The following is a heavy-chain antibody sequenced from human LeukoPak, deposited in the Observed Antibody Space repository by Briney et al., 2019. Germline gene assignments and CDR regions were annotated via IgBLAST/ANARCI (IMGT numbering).Heavy chain of an antibody. J-gene: IGHJ6*02. D-gene: IGHD1-1*01. CDR3: ARDSETETGWYYYGMDV. CDR2: ISSDGDNT. Sequence: GGTLRLSCSASGFIFSNYGMYWVRQAPGKGLEFGSAISSDGDNTFYADSVKGRFTITRDNSKNTVYLQMNSLRAEDTAVYYCARDSETETGWYYYGMDVWGQGTTVTVSS. CDR1: GFIFSNYG. V-gene: IGHV3-64*04.